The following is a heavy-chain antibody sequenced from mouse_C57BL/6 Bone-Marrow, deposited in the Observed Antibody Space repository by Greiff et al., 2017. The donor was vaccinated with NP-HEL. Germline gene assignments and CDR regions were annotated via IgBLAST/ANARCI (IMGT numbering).Heavy chain of an antibody. CDR2: ISNGGGST. Sequence: EVMLVESGGGLVQPGGSLKLSCAASGFTFSDYYMYWVRQTPEKRLEWVAYISNGGGSTYYPDTVKGRFTISRDNAKNTLYLQMSRLKSEDTAMYYCARGNRWYFDVWGTGTTVTVSS. V-gene: IGHV5-12*01. D-gene: IGHD2-1*01. CDR1: GFTFSDYY. CDR3: ARGNRWYFDV. J-gene: IGHJ1*03.